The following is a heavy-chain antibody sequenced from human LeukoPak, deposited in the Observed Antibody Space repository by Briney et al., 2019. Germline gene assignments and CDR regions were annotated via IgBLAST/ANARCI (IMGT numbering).Heavy chain of an antibody. Sequence: SETLSLTCSVSGSSSSNNYWSWIRQSPGKGLEWIGYIHYRGYTYYNPYLESRVTISVDTSQNRFSLKLISVTAADTAIYYCARGVEGATIGRYFDFWGQGILVTVSS. CDR3: ARGVEGATIGRYFDF. CDR1: GSSSSNNY. J-gene: IGHJ4*02. V-gene: IGHV4-59*01. CDR2: IHYRGYT. D-gene: IGHD5-12*01.